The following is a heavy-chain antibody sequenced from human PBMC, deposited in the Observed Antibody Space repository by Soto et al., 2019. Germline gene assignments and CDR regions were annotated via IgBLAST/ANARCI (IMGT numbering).Heavy chain of an antibody. CDR3: AVLVVVAARDV. CDR2: IIPIFGTA. D-gene: IGHD2-15*01. Sequence: ASVKVSCKASGGTFSSYAISWVRQAPGQGLEWMGGIIPIFGTANYAQKFQGRVTSTADKSTSTAYMELSSLRSEDTAVYYCAVLVVVAARDVWGQGTTVTVSS. J-gene: IGHJ6*02. CDR1: GGTFSSYA. V-gene: IGHV1-69*06.